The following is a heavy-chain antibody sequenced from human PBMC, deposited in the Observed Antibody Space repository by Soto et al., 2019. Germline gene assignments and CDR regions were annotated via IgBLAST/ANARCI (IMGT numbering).Heavy chain of an antibody. J-gene: IGHJ5*02. CDR2: ISTYNGYT. CDR3: ARDQVAVAGTDNWFDP. CDR1: GYTFTAYG. Sequence: QVQLVQSGAEVRKPGASVQVSCEASGYTFTAYGISWVRQAPGQGLEWMGWISTYNGYTKYAQKIQGRVTMTIDTATSTAYMELRSLRSDDTAVYYCARDQVAVAGTDNWFDPWGQGTLVTVSS. D-gene: IGHD2-21*01. V-gene: IGHV1-18*04.